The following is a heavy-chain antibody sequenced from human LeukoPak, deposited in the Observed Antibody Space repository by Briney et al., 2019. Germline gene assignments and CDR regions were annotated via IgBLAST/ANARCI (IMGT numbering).Heavy chain of an antibody. D-gene: IGHD4-11*01. V-gene: IGHV1-8*03. CDR1: GYTFTSYG. J-gene: IGHJ4*02. Sequence: SVKVSCKASGYTFTSYGISWVRQAPGQGLEWIGWMNPNTGNAGYAQKFQDRVTITWDASISTAYMDLSSLRSEDTAVYYCARVGYSNSYDYWGQGTLVTVSS. CDR3: ARVGYSNSYDY. CDR2: MNPNTGNA.